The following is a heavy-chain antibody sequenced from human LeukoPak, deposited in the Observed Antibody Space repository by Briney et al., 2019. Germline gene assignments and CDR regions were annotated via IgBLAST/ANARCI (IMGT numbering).Heavy chain of an antibody. Sequence: GGSLRLSCAASGFTFDDYGMSWVRHAPGKGLEWVSGINWNGGSTGYADSVKGRFTISRDNAKNSLYLQMNSLRAEDTALYYCAREGYYGSGSPYYYYYMDVWGKGTTVTVSS. V-gene: IGHV3-20*04. J-gene: IGHJ6*03. CDR2: INWNGGST. CDR1: GFTFDDYG. D-gene: IGHD3-10*01. CDR3: AREGYYGSGSPYYYYYMDV.